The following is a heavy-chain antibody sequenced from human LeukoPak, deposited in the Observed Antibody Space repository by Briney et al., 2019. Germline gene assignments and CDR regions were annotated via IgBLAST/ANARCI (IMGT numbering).Heavy chain of an antibody. V-gene: IGHV3-33*01. CDR3: ARVGYSYGYSLDY. D-gene: IGHD5-18*01. J-gene: IGHJ4*02. CDR2: IWYDGSNK. CDR1: GFTFSSYG. Sequence: GGSLRLSCAASGFTFSSYGMHWARQAPGKGLEWVAVIWYDGSNKYYADSVKGRFTISRDNSKNTLYLQMNSLRAEDTAVYYCARVGYSYGYSLDYWGQGTLVTVSS.